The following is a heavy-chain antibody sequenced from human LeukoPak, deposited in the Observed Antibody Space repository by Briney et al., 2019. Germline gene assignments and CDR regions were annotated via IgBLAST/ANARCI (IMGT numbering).Heavy chain of an antibody. CDR1: GFTFSSYA. CDR2: ISYDGSNK. V-gene: IGHV3-30*04. D-gene: IGHD3-10*01. Sequence: GGSLRLSCAASGFTFSSYAMHWVRQAPGKGLEWVAVISYDGSNKYYADSVKGRFTISRDNSKNTLYLQMNSLRAEDTAVYYCAKDLFLAPVLLWFGALDYWGQGTLVTVSS. J-gene: IGHJ4*02. CDR3: AKDLFLAPVLLWFGALDY.